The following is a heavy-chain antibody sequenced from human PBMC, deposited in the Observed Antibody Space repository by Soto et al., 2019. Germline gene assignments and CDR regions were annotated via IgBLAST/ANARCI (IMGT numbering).Heavy chain of an antibody. CDR1: GFTFSNYG. CDR2: ISYDGSNK. Sequence: QVQLVESGGGVVQPGRSLRLSCAASGFTFSNYGMHWVRQAPGKGLEWVAVISYDGSNKYYADSVKGRFTISRDNSKNTLYLQMNSLRAEDTAVYYCAKAGEYYYGMDVWGQGTTVTVSS. V-gene: IGHV3-30*18. CDR3: AKAGEYYYGMDV. J-gene: IGHJ6*02.